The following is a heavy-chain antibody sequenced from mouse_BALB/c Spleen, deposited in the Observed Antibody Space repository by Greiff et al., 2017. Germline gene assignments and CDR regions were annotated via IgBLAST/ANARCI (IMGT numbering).Heavy chain of an antibody. J-gene: IGHJ2*01. V-gene: IGHV5-9-3*01. CDR2: ISSGGSYT. CDR1: GFTFSSYA. CDR3: ARHEDGYYGY. D-gene: IGHD1-1*01. Sequence: EVKVVESGGGLVKPGGSLKLSCAASGFTFSSYAMSWVRQTPEKRLEWVATISSGGSYTYYPDSVKGRFTISRDNAKNTLYLQMSSLRSEDTAMYYCARHEDGYYGYWGQGTTLTVSS.